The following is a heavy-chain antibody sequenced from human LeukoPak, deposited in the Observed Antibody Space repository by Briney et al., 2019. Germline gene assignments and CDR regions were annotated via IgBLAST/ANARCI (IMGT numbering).Heavy chain of an antibody. D-gene: IGHD6-6*01. CDR3: AREDLVLHYFDY. CDR1: GFSIRSNY. CDR2: VYASGNT. V-gene: IGHV3-53*01. J-gene: IGHJ4*02. Sequence: PGGSLRLSCAASGFSIRSNYMSWVRQAPGKGLEWVSIVYASGNTYYSDSVKGRFTISRDNSKNTSYLQMNSLRAEDTAVYYCAREDLVLHYFDYWGQGTLVTVSS.